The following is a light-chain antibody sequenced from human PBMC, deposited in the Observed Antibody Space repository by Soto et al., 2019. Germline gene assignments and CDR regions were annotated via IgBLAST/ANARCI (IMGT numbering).Light chain of an antibody. CDR3: QHLNNYPPFT. Sequence: IQLTQSPSSLSPSVGDRVSITCRASQDIKTYLAWYQQKQGKAPKLLISGTFTLQSGVPSRFNGSGSGTDFTLTISRLQPEDFATYYCQHLNNYPPFTVGPGTKVDIK. V-gene: IGKV1-9*01. CDR1: QDIKTY. CDR2: GTF. J-gene: IGKJ3*01.